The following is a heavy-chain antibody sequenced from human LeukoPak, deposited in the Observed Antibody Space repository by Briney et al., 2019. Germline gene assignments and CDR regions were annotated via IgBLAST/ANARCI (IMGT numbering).Heavy chain of an antibody. CDR2: IYYSGST. D-gene: IGHD6-13*01. CDR3: ARGGGSSWFFRAVLYFDY. J-gene: IGHJ4*02. CDR1: GGSISSYY. V-gene: IGHV4-59*01. Sequence: SETLSLTCTVSGGSISSYYWSWIRQPPGKGLEWIGYIYYSGSTNYNPSLKSRVTISVDTSKNQFSLKLSPVTAADTAVYYCARGGGSSWFFRAVLYFDYWGQGTLVTVSS.